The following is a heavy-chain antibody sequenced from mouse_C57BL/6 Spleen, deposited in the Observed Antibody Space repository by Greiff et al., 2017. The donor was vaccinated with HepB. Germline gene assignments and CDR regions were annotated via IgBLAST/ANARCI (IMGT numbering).Heavy chain of an antibody. Sequence: EVQLQQSGPELVKPGASVKISCKASGYTFTDYYMNWVKQSHGKSLEWIGDINPNNGGTSYNQKFKGKATLTVDKSSSTAYMELRSLTSEDSAVYYCARRGGIHYYAMDYWGQGTSVTVSS. CDR2: INPNNGGT. CDR3: ARRGGIHYYAMDY. V-gene: IGHV1-26*01. J-gene: IGHJ4*01. D-gene: IGHD1-1*02. CDR1: GYTFTDYY.